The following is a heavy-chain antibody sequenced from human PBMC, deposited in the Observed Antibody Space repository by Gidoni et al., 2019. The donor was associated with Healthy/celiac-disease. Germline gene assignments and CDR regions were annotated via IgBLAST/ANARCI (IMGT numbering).Heavy chain of an antibody. Sequence: EVQLVASGGGWVQPGGSLRLSCAAYGFPFSRYWMRWVRQAPGKGLEWVANRKQDGSEKYYVDSVKGRFTISRDNAKNSLYLQMNSLRAEDTAVYYCAREPLYYYGSGSDAFDIWGQGTMVTVSS. CDR1: GFPFSRYW. CDR2: RKQDGSEK. J-gene: IGHJ3*02. V-gene: IGHV3-7*01. CDR3: AREPLYYYGSGSDAFDI. D-gene: IGHD3-10*01.